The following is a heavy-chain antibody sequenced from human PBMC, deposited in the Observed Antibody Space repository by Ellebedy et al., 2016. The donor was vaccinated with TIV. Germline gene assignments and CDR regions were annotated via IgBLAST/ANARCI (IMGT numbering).Heavy chain of an antibody. V-gene: IGHV3-23*01. J-gene: IGHJ4*02. Sequence: GGSLRLXXAASGFTFSSYAMSWVRQAPGKGLEWVSTIGGGGASTYYADSVNGRFAISRDNSKNTLYLKMNSLRAEDTAVYYCAKEYYYGSGSPFDYWGQGTLVTVSS. CDR2: IGGGGAST. CDR1: GFTFSSYA. CDR3: AKEYYYGSGSPFDY. D-gene: IGHD3-10*01.